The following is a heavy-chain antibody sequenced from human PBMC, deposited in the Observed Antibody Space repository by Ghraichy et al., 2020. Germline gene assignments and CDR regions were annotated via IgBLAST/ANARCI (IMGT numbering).Heavy chain of an antibody. CDR2: IYTSGST. CDR1: GGSISSYY. CDR3: ARDLMDGGGSGINDY. Sequence: SQTLSLTCTVSGGSISSYYWSWIRQPAGKGLEWIGRIYTSGSTNYNPSLKSRVTMSVDTSKNQFSLKLSSVTAADTAVYYCARDLMDGGGSGINDYWGQGTLVTVSS. V-gene: IGHV4-4*07. J-gene: IGHJ4*02. D-gene: IGHD3-10*01.